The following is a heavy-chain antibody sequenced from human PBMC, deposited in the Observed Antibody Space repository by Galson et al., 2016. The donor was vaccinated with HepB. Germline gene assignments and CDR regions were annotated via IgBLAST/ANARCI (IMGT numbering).Heavy chain of an antibody. CDR2: INSGDDQT. CDR1: GYPFTSYS. Sequence: SVKVSCKASGYPFTSYSMHWVRQAPGQRLEWMGCINSGDDQTKYSQKFQGRVTITRNTSANTAHMELSSLRSEDTAVYYCARLRAEMATNQYGWFDPWGQGTLVTVSS. J-gene: IGHJ5*02. V-gene: IGHV1-3*04. CDR3: ARLRAEMATNQYGWFDP. D-gene: IGHD5-24*01.